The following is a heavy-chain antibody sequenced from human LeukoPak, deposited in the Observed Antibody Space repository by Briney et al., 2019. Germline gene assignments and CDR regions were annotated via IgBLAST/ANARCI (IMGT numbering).Heavy chain of an antibody. CDR1: GGSISSYY. J-gene: IGHJ5*02. CDR3: ARDLIEQQLVGGRWFDP. Sequence: PSETLSLTCTVSGGSISSYYWSWIRQPPGKGLERIGYIYYSGSTNYNPSLKSQVTISVDTSKNQFSLKLSSVTAADTAVYYCARDLIEQQLVGGRWFDPWGQGTLVTVSS. V-gene: IGHV4-59*01. D-gene: IGHD6-13*01. CDR2: IYYSGST.